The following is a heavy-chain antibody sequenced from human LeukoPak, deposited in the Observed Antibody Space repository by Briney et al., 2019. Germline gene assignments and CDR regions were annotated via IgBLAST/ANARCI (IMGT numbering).Heavy chain of an antibody. J-gene: IGHJ4*02. Sequence: GGSLRLSCAASVITSCSHAMCGGPHAPGGGLQWISAISGSAGSTYYADSVKGRFTISRDNSKNTLYLQMNSLRAEDTAVYYCARWESCGVFYAGSDFDYWGQGTLVTVSS. CDR2: ISGSAGST. CDR3: ARWESCGVFYAGSDFDY. D-gene: IGHD2-21*01. V-gene: IGHV3-23*01. CDR1: VITSCSHA.